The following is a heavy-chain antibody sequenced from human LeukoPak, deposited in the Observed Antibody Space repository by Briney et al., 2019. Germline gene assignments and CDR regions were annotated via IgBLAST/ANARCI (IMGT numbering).Heavy chain of an antibody. D-gene: IGHD3/OR15-3a*01. Sequence: GGSLRLSCAASGFTFSSYAMHWVRQAPGKGLEWVAVISYDGSNKYYADSVKGRFTISRDNSKNTLYLQMNSLRAEDTAVYYCARASLFGPPYYFDYWGQGTLVTVSA. CDR3: ARASLFGPPYYFDY. J-gene: IGHJ4*02. V-gene: IGHV3-30-3*01. CDR2: ISYDGSNK. CDR1: GFTFSSYA.